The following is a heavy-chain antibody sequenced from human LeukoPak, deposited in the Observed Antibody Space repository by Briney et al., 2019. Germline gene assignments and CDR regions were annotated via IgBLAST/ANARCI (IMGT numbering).Heavy chain of an antibody. D-gene: IGHD1-1*01. CDR3: ARCSTPHWIFDAFDI. CDR1: GYTFTGHY. CDR2: INPNSGGT. V-gene: IGHV1-2*02. J-gene: IGHJ3*02. Sequence: ASVKVSCKASGYTFTGHYMHWVRQAPGQGPYWMGWINPNSGGTNYAQKFQGRVTMTRDTSISTAYMELSGLRSDDTAVYYCARCSTPHWIFDAFDIWGQGTMVTVSS.